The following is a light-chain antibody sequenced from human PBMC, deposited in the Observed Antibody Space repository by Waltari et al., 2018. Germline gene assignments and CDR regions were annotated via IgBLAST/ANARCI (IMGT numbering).Light chain of an antibody. CDR3: HQYYNTPYS. CDR1: RTVLYDSNNKNY. J-gene: IGKJ2*03. CDR2: WAS. Sequence: DIVMTQSPDSLAVSLGERATINCKSSRTVLYDSNNKNYLAWYQQKPGQPTNLLIYWASTRKSGVPDRFSGSGSGTDFTLTISTLQAEDVAVYYCHQYYNTPYSYGQGTKLEI. V-gene: IGKV4-1*01.